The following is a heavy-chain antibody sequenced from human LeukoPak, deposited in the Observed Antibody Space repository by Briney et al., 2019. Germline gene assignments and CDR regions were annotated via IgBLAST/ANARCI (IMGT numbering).Heavy chain of an antibody. V-gene: IGHV3-15*01. Sequence: GGSLRLSCAASGFTFSNAWMSWVRQAPGKGLEWVGRIKSKTDGGTTDYAAPVKGRFTISRDDSKNTLYLQMNSLRTEDTAVYYCTTSRCSSTSCYYDYWGQGTLVTVSS. CDR3: TTSRCSSTSCYYDY. CDR1: GFTFSNAW. D-gene: IGHD2-2*01. CDR2: IKSKTDGGTT. J-gene: IGHJ4*02.